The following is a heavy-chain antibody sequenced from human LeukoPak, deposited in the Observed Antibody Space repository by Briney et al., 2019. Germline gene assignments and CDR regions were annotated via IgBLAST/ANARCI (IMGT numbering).Heavy chain of an antibody. V-gene: IGHV3-7*02. Sequence: GGSLRLSCAASGFTFSTYRMSWARQGPGKGLEWVANIKEDGSEKYYVDSVKGRFTISRDNTKNSLYLQMNSLRAEDTAVYYCATTSEDYWGQGTLVTVSS. CDR3: ATTSEDY. CDR1: GFTFSTYR. CDR2: IKEDGSEK. J-gene: IGHJ4*02.